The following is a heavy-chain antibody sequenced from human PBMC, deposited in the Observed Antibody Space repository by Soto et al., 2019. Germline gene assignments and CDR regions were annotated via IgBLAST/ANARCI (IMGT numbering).Heavy chain of an antibody. Sequence: SETLSLTCTVSGGSVSSGGYYWSWIRQPPGKGLEWIGYIYYSGSTNYNPSLKSRVTISVDTSKNQFSLKLSSVTAADTAVYYCARGGARHPFDYWGQGTLVTVSS. V-gene: IGHV4-61*08. CDR2: IYYSGST. CDR3: ARGGARHPFDY. J-gene: IGHJ4*02. CDR1: GGSVSSGGYY. D-gene: IGHD6-6*01.